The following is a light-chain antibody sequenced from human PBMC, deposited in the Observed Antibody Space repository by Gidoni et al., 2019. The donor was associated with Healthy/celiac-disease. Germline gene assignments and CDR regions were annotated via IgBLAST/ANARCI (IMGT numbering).Light chain of an antibody. V-gene: IGLV2-18*01. CDR2: EVS. Sequence: QSALTQPPSVSGSLGQSVTISCTGTSSDVGSYNRVSWYQQPPGTAPKLMIYEVSNRPSGVPDRFSGSKSGNTASLTISGLQAEDEADYYCSLYTSSSTLFGTGTKVTVL. CDR1: SSDVGSYNR. CDR3: SLYTSSSTL. J-gene: IGLJ1*01.